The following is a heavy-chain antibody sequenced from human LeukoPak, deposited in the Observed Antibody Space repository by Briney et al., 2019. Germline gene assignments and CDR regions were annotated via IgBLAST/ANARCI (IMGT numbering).Heavy chain of an antibody. Sequence: GGSLRLSCAASGSTFSSYAMSWVRQAPGKGLEWVSAISGSGGGTYYADSVKGRFTISRDNSKNTLYLQMNSLRAEDTAVYYCAKGGYRYDFWSGYSVEYRFDYWGQGTLVTVSS. D-gene: IGHD3-3*01. CDR1: GSTFSSYA. CDR2: ISGSGGGT. V-gene: IGHV3-23*01. J-gene: IGHJ4*02. CDR3: AKGGYRYDFWSGYSVEYRFDY.